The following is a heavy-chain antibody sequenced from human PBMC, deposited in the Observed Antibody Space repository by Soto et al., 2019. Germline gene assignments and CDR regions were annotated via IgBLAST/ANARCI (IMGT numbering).Heavy chain of an antibody. CDR1: GGSLSTYY. D-gene: IGHD1-20*01. CDR3: AKTRITSTAATFDP. V-gene: IGHV4-59*01. CDR2: MSYSGSS. J-gene: IGHJ5*02. Sequence: PSEALSLTCTVSGGSLSTYYWSWIRQPPGKGLEWIAYMSYSGSSNYNPSLKSRVTMSVDTSKNQVSLKLSSVTAADTAVYYCAKTRITSTAATFDPWGQGTLVTVSS.